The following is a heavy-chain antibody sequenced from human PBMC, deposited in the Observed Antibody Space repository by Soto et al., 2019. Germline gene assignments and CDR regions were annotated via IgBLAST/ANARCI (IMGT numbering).Heavy chain of an antibody. V-gene: IGHV3-23*01. J-gene: IGHJ2*01. CDR3: ARRKSGWYFDL. CDR1: GFTFSSYA. CDR2: ISGSGDST. Sequence: EVPLLESGGGLVQPGGSLRLSFAASGFTFSSYAMNWVRQAPGKGLQWVSVISGSGDSTYYSDSVKGRFTISRDNSKNTLYLQMNSRRAEDTDVYYCARRKSGWYFDLWGRGTLVTVSS.